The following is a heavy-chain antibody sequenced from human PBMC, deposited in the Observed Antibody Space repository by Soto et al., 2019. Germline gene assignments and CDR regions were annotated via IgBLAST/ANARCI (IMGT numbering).Heavy chain of an antibody. D-gene: IGHD4-17*01. CDR3: ARSFYSDYVRSDFDH. CDR2: ISFAGTNE. J-gene: IGHJ4*02. V-gene: IGHV3-30-3*01. Sequence: QVQLVESGGGVVQPGRSLRLSCAVSQFSFGACAMLWVRQAPGKGLGWVALISFAGTNEYYADSVKGRFTISRDNSKNSFYLQMNRLRSEDTAVYYCARSFYSDYVRSDFDHWGQGTLVTVSS. CDR1: QFSFGACA.